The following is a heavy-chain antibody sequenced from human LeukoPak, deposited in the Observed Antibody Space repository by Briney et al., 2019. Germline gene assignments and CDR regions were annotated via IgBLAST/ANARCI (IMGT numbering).Heavy chain of an antibody. D-gene: IGHD5-12*01. CDR3: AGLFSGYDPFDY. Sequence: SETLSLTCTVSGGSINSYYWSWIRQSPGRGLEWIGYIFYSGISNYNPSLKSRVTVSVDTSKNQVSLKLRSVTAADTAVYYCAGLFSGYDPFDYWGQGTLVTVSS. CDR2: IFYSGIS. V-gene: IGHV4-59*03. J-gene: IGHJ4*02. CDR1: GGSINSYY.